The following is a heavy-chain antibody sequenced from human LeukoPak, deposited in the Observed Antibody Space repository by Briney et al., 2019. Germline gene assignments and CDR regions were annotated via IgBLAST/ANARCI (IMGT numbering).Heavy chain of an antibody. CDR3: ARSSSHRYYGSGSPLDY. CDR2: IYPGDSDT. CDR1: GYSFTSYW. J-gene: IGHJ4*02. Sequence: GESLKISCKGSGYSFTSYWIGWARQMPGKGLEWMGIIYPGDSDTRYSPSFQGQVTISADKSISTAYLQWSSLKASDTAMYYCARSSSHRYYGSGSPLDYWGQGTLVTVSS. V-gene: IGHV5-51*01. D-gene: IGHD3-10*01.